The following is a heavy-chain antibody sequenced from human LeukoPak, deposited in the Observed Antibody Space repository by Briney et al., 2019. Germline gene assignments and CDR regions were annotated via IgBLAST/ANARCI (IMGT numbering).Heavy chain of an antibody. V-gene: IGHV4-61*08. J-gene: IGHJ4*02. CDR3: AATVARNRGPRVDY. CDR2: IYYSGST. Sequence: SSETLSLTCTVSGGSISSGGYYWSWIRQHPGKGLEWIGYIYYSGSTNYNPSLKSRVTISVDTSKNQFSLKLSSVTAADTAVYYCAATVARNRGPRVDYWGQGTLVTVSS. D-gene: IGHD4-11*01. CDR1: GGSISSGGYY.